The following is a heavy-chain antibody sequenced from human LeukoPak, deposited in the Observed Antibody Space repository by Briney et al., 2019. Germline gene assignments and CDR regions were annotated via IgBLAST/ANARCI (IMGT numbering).Heavy chain of an antibody. V-gene: IGHV4-34*01. J-gene: IGHJ4*02. Sequence: SETLSLTCAVYGGSFSGYYWSWIRQPPGKGLEWIGEINHSGSTNYNPSLKSRVTTSVDTSKNQFSLKLSSVTAADTAVYYCARHRSGRYCSSTSCYAYYFDYWGQGTLVTVSS. D-gene: IGHD2-2*01. CDR3: ARHRSGRYCSSTSCYAYYFDY. CDR1: GGSFSGYY. CDR2: INHSGST.